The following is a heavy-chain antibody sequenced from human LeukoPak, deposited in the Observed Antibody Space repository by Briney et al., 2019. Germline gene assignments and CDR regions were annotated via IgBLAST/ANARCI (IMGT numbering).Heavy chain of an antibody. V-gene: IGHV4-34*01. Sequence: SQTLSLTCAVYGGSFGGFYWSWVRQPPGTGLEWIGHINHSGGTNYNPSLKSRVTISVDTSTNNFSLKKNSVTAADTAVYYCARRSAYSSSSGFNLWGQGTLVTVSS. D-gene: IGHD6-6*01. CDR2: INHSGGT. J-gene: IGHJ4*02. CDR1: GGSFGGFY. CDR3: ARRSAYSSSSGFNL.